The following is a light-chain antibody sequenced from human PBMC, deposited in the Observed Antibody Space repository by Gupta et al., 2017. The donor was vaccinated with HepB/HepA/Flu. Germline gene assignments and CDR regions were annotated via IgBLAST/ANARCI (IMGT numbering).Light chain of an antibody. Sequence: QPVLTKPPSACASVGASDTLTWTLSSGYRKYNVDWYQQRPGKGPRFVMRVGTGGIVGSKGDGFPDRFSVLGSGLNRYLTIKNIQEEDESDYHCGADHGSGSNFVYVFGGGTKLTVL. CDR1: SGYRKYN. J-gene: IGLJ3*02. CDR3: GADHGSGSNFVYV. V-gene: IGLV9-49*01. CDR2: VGTGGIVG.